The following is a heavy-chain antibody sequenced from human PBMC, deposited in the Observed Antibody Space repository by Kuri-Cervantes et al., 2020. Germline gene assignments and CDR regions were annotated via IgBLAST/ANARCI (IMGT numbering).Heavy chain of an antibody. D-gene: IGHD2-15*01. J-gene: IGHJ5*02. V-gene: IGHV1-58*01. CDR2: IVVGSGNT. CDR1: GFTFTSSA. Sequence: AVKVSCKASGFTFTSSAVQWVRQARGQRLEWIGWIVVGSGNTNYAQKFQERVTITRDMSTSTAYMELSSLRSEDTAVYYCARAPGKYCSGGSCYSDWFDPWGQGTLVTVSS. CDR3: ARAPGKYCSGGSCYSDWFDP.